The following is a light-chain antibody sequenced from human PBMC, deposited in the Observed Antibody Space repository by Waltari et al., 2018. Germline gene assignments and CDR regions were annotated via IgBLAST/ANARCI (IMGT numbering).Light chain of an antibody. Sequence: EIVLTQSPGTLSLSPGERATRSCRASQIVSSNYLAWYQQKPGQAPRLLIYGASSRATGIPDRFSGSGSGTDFTLTISRLEPEDFAVYYCQQYATSWTFGQGTKVEIK. V-gene: IGKV3-20*01. CDR3: QQYATSWT. CDR2: GAS. CDR1: QIVSSNY. J-gene: IGKJ1*01.